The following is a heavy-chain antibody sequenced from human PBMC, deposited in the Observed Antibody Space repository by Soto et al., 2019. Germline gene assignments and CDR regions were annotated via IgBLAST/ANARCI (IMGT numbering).Heavy chain of an antibody. J-gene: IGHJ4*02. CDR3: ARARATVTTERALGY. D-gene: IGHD4-17*01. CDR2: ISAYNENT. Sequence: ASVKVSCKASGYTFYNYDITWVRQAPGQGLEWMGTISAYNENTNVAQNLQGRVSMTTDKSTATAYIELRSLTSDDTAVYYCARARATVTTERALGYWGQGTLVTVSS. CDR1: GYTFYNYD. V-gene: IGHV1-18*01.